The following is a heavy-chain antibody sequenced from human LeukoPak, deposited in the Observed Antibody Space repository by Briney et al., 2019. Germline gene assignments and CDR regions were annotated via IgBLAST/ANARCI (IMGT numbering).Heavy chain of an antibody. CDR2: INPNSGGT. J-gene: IGHJ6*02. D-gene: IGHD1-1*01. CDR3: AREDWNDMFSGMDV. CDR1: GYTFTGYY. V-gene: IGHV1-2*02. Sequence: ASVKVSCKASGYTFTGYYMHWVRQAPGQGLEWMGWINPNSGGTNYAQKFQGRVTMTRDTSISTAYMELRSLRSDDTAVYYCAREDWNDMFSGMDVWGQGTTVTVSS.